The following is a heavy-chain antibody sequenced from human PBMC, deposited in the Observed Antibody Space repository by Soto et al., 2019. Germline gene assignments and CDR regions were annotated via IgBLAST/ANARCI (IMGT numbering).Heavy chain of an antibody. D-gene: IGHD2-21*01. CDR3: ARAYSLPTTPFDY. CDR1: GYPFTHYG. V-gene: IGHV1-18*01. J-gene: IGHJ4*02. CDR2: ISPFNGNT. Sequence: ASVKVSCKSSGYPFTHYGITWIRQAPGQGLEWMGWISPFNGNTNYGQTVQGRVTMTTDTSTSTAYMELRSLRSDDTAVYYCARAYSLPTTPFDYWGQGTLVTVSS.